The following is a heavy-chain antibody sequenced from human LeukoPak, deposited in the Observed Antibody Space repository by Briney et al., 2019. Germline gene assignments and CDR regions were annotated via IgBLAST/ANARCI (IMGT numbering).Heavy chain of an antibody. CDR1: GGSFSKFY. D-gene: IGHD6-19*01. Sequence: PSETLSLTCAVHGGSFSKFYWSWIRQPPGKGLEWIGEINHSGNTNYNPSLKSRVTISVDTSKKQFSLKLSSVTAADTAVYYCARIPEWVVQAYFDYWGQGTLVTVSS. CDR2: INHSGNT. V-gene: IGHV4-34*01. CDR3: ARIPEWVVQAYFDY. J-gene: IGHJ4*02.